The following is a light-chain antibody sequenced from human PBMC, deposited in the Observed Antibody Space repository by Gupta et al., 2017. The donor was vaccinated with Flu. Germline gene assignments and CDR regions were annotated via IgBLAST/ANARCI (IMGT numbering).Light chain of an antibody. CDR3: QQYGISPHT. CDR1: QSVSSNY. J-gene: IGKJ1*01. V-gene: IGKV3-20*01. CDR2: GAF. Sequence: TLSLAPGERATRSCRASQSVSSNYLAWYQQKPGQAPRLLIYGAFTRAPGIPDRFSGSGSGTDFTLTISRLEPEDFAVYYCQQYGISPHTFGQGTKVEIK.